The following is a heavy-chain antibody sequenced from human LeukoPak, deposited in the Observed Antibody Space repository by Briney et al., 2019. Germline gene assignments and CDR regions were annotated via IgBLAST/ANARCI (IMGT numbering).Heavy chain of an antibody. CDR1: GGSISSSTYY. J-gene: IGHJ4*02. CDR2: IYYTGST. CDR3: ARLGDSAMVRYFDY. D-gene: IGHD5-18*01. Sequence: SETLSLTCTVSGGSISSSTYYWAWIRQPPGKGLELIGGIYYTGSTYSTPSLKSRATISVDTSKNQFSLRLTSVTAADTAVYYCARLGDSAMVRYFDYWGQGTLVTVSS. V-gene: IGHV4-39*01.